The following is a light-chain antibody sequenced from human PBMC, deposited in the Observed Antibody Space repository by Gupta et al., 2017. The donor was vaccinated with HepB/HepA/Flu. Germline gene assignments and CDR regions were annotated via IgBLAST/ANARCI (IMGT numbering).Light chain of an antibody. J-gene: IGLJ1*01. Sequence: QSALTQPASVSGSPGQSITIPCTGTSSDVGGYNYVSWYQQHPGKAPKLMIYDVSNRPSGVSNRFSGSKSGNTASLTISGLQAEDEADYYCSSYTSSSTQVFGTGNKVTVL. V-gene: IGLV2-14*01. CDR3: SSYTSSSTQV. CDR1: SSDVGGYNY. CDR2: DVS.